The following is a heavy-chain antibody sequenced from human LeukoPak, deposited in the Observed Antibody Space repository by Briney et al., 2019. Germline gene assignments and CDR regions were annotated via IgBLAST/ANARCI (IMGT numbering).Heavy chain of an antibody. CDR3: ARVFEYYYGSGSYYAAFDI. CDR2: INHRGST. J-gene: IGHJ3*02. CDR1: GGSFSGYY. D-gene: IGHD3-10*01. V-gene: IGHV4-34*01. Sequence: SETLSLTCAVYGGSFSGYYWSWIRQPPGQGLEWIGEINHRGSTNYNASLKSRVTISVDTSKNQFSLKLSSVPAADTAVYYCARVFEYYYGSGSYYAAFDIWGQGTMVTVSS.